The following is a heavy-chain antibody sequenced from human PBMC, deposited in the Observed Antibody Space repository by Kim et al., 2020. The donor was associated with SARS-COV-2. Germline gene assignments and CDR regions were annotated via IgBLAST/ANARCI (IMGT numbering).Heavy chain of an antibody. D-gene: IGHD6-6*01. CDR1: GGSISSSSYY. V-gene: IGHV4-39*01. Sequence: SETLSLTCTVSGGSISSSSYYWGWIRQPPGKGLEWIGSIYYSGSTYYNPSLKSRVTISVDTSKNQFSLKLSSVTAADTAVYYCARRGGIAARRGANFDYWGQGTLVTVSS. CDR2: IYYSGST. J-gene: IGHJ4*02. CDR3: ARRGGIAARRGANFDY.